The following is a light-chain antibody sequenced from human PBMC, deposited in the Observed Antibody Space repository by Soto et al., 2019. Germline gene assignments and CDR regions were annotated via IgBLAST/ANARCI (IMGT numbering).Light chain of an antibody. CDR1: QSISSY. Sequence: DIQMTQSPSSLSASVGDRVTITCRASQSISSYLNWYQQKPGKAPKLLIYAASSLQSGVPSMFSGSGSATDFTLTISSLQPEDFATYYCQQSYSTPVTFGQGTKLEIK. V-gene: IGKV1-39*01. J-gene: IGKJ2*01. CDR3: QQSYSTPVT. CDR2: AAS.